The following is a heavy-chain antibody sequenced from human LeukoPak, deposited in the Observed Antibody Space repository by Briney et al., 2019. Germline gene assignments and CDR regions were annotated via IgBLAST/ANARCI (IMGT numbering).Heavy chain of an antibody. Sequence: ASVKVSCKASGYTFTSYDINWVRQATGQGLEWMGWVNPNSGNTGYAQKFQGRVTITRNTSISTAYMELSSLRSEDTAVYYCASLGGEIFGVVMLFDAFDIWGQGTMVTVSS. J-gene: IGHJ3*02. CDR3: ASLGGEIFGVVMLFDAFDI. CDR1: GYTFTSYD. CDR2: VNPNSGNT. D-gene: IGHD3-3*01. V-gene: IGHV1-8*03.